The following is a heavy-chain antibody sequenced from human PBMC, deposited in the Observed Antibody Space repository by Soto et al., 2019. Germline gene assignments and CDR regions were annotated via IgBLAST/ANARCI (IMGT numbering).Heavy chain of an antibody. D-gene: IGHD6-13*01. J-gene: IGHJ4*02. Sequence: LVESGGGLVQPGGSLRLACEASGITVGRRYMSWVRQAPGQGLQWVSLIDVGGRTTYADSVKGRFIISRDNSNNMVYLQMNGLRAEDTAVYYCASDPYSRIAGLWGQGILVTGSS. V-gene: IGHV3-66*01. CDR3: ASDPYSRIAGL. CDR2: IDVGGRT. CDR1: GITVGRRY.